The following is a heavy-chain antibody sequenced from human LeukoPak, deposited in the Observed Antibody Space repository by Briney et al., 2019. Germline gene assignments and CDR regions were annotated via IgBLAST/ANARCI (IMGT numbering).Heavy chain of an antibody. J-gene: IGHJ4*02. CDR3: ARSGFRLTSFDY. CDR2: IYYSGST. D-gene: IGHD2-21*02. CDR1: GGSISSSSYY. V-gene: IGHV4-39*07. Sequence: SETLXLTCTVSGGSISSSSYYWGWIRQPPGKGLEWIGSIYYSGSTYYNPSLKSRVTMSVGTSKNQFSLKLSSVTAADTAVYYCARSGFRLTSFDYWGQGTLVTVSS.